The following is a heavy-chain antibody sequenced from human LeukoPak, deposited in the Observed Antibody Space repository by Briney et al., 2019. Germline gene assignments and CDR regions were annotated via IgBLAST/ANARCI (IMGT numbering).Heavy chain of an antibody. CDR1: GIIITSYW. J-gene: IGHJ5*02. CDR2: IKQDGSEK. Sequence: PGGSLRLSCAASGIIITSYWMSWVRQTPGKGLEWVANIKQDGSEKNYVDSVKGRFTIFRDNARNSLYLQMNSLRAKDTAVYYCASHSYGYNHWGQGTLVIDSS. CDR3: ASHSYGYNH. V-gene: IGHV3-7*01. D-gene: IGHD3-16*01.